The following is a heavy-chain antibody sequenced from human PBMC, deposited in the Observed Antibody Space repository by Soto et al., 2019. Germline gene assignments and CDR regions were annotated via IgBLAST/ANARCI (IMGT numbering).Heavy chain of an antibody. V-gene: IGHV4-59*01. D-gene: IGHD2-2*01. J-gene: IGHJ3*02. CDR2: IYYSGST. CDR1: GGSISSYY. CDR3: ERSQYKLLQVLAFDI. Sequence: SETLSLTCTVSGGSISSYYWSWIRQPPGKGLEWIGYIYYSGSTNYNPSLKSRVTISVDTSKNQFSLKLSSVTAADTAVYYCERSQYKLLQVLAFDIWGQGTMVTVSS.